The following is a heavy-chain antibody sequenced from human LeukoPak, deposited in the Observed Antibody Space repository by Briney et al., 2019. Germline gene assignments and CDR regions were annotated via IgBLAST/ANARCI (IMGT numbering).Heavy chain of an antibody. J-gene: IGHJ3*02. Sequence: PSETLSLTCTVPGGSISSYYWSWIRQPPGKGLEWIGYIYYSGSTNYNPSLKSRVTISVDTSKNQFSLKLSSVTAADTAVYSCARVRWWLLLQGAFDIWGQGTMVTVS. V-gene: IGHV4-59*01. CDR1: GGSISSYY. CDR3: ARVRWWLLLQGAFDI. D-gene: IGHD3-22*01. CDR2: IYYSGST.